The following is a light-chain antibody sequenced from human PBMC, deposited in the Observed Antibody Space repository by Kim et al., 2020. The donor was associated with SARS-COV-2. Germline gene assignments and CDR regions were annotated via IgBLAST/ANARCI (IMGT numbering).Light chain of an antibody. CDR3: HQYGSSPWS. J-gene: IGKJ1*01. CDR2: DAS. CDR1: QSVSHY. Sequence: DIQMTQSPSTLSASVGDRVTITCRASQSVSHYLAWYQHKPGKAPKLLVYDASSLEGGVPSRFSGSGSGTELTLTITSLQPDDFATYYCHQYGSSPWSFGQGTKVYIK. V-gene: IGKV1-5*01.